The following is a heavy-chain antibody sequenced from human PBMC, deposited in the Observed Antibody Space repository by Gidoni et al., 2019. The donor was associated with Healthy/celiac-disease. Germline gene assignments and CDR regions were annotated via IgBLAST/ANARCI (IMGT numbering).Heavy chain of an antibody. V-gene: IGHV3-20*04. CDR3: ARGQGYSSGWYYFDY. CDR2: INWNGGST. CDR1: GFTCADYG. J-gene: IGHJ4*02. D-gene: IGHD6-19*01. Sequence: VQLVESGGGVVRPGGCLRLSGAAPGFTCADYGMSWVRQAPGKGLGWVSGINWNGGSTGYADSVKGRFTISRDNAKNSLYLQMNSLRAEDTALYYCARGQGYSSGWYYFDYWGQGTLVTVSS.